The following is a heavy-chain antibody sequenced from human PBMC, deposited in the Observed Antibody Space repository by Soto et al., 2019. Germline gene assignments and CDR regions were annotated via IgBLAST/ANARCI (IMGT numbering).Heavy chain of an antibody. Sequence: SETLSLTCTVSGGSISGHYWIWIRQSPGEGMEWIGYIFYSGSTTYNNNPSLKSRVTISVDTSKNQFSLRLSSVTAADTAVYYCTRVGSSGWSPDYWGQGTLVTSPQ. CDR3: TRVGSSGWSPDY. CDR2: IFYSGSTTY. D-gene: IGHD6-19*01. CDR1: GGSISGHY. V-gene: IGHV4-59*11. J-gene: IGHJ4*02.